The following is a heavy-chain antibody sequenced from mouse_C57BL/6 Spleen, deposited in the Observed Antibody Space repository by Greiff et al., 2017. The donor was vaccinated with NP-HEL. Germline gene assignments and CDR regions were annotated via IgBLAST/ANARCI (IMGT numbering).Heavy chain of an antibody. J-gene: IGHJ3*01. CDR2: IDPSDSYT. D-gene: IGHD1-1*01. Sequence: QVQLQQPGAELVMPGASVKLSCKASGYTFTSYWMHWVKQRPGQGLEWIGEIDPSDSYTNYNQQFKGKSTLPVDKSSSTAYMQLSSLTSEDSAVYYCARGHYYGSSYVAWFAYWGQGTLVTVSA. CDR1: GYTFTSYW. CDR3: ARGHYYGSSYVAWFAY. V-gene: IGHV1-69*01.